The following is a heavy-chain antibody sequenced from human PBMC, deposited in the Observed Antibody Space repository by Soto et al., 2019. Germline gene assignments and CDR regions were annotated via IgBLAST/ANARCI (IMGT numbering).Heavy chain of an antibody. J-gene: IGHJ4*02. CDR3: AKDDFTDRGDDYFDY. D-gene: IGHD2-21*02. CDR1: GFSFTNFA. Sequence: PGGSLRLSCAASGFSFTNFAMSWVRQAPGKGLEWVAGIGASGDITWYAGSVKGRLSISRDNSKNALYLQLNSLRFEDTAVYYCAKDDFTDRGDDYFDYWGPGTLVTVSS. CDR2: IGASGDIT. V-gene: IGHV3-23*01.